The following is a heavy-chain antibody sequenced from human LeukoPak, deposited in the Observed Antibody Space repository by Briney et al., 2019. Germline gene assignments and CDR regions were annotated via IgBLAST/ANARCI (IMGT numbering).Heavy chain of an antibody. J-gene: IGHJ4*02. Sequence: PGGSLRLSCAASGFTFSSYSMNWVRQAPGKGLEWVSSISSSSSYLYYADSVKGRFTISRDNAKNSLYLQMNSLRAEDTAVYYCARDRLQSGSDYWGQGTLVTVSS. CDR2: ISSSSSYL. CDR1: GFTFSSYS. D-gene: IGHD2-15*01. CDR3: ARDRLQSGSDY. V-gene: IGHV3-21*01.